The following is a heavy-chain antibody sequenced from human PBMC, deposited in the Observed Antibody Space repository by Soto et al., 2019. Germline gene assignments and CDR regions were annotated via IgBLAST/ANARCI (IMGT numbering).Heavy chain of an antibody. CDR1: GFSLSTSGVG. D-gene: IGHD6-19*01. V-gene: IGHV2-5*02. Sequence: GSGPTLVNPTQTLTLTCTFSGFSLSTSGVGVGWIRQPPGKALEWLALIYWDDDKRYSPSLKSRLTITKDTSKNQVVLTMTNMDPVDTATYYCAHTPFKIRYSSGWSRPYGMDVWGQGTTVTVSS. J-gene: IGHJ6*02. CDR3: AHTPFKIRYSSGWSRPYGMDV. CDR2: IYWDDDK.